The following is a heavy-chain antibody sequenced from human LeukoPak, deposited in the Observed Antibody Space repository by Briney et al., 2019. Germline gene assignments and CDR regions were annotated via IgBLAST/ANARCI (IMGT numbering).Heavy chain of an antibody. J-gene: IGHJ1*01. D-gene: IGHD3-22*01. CDR3: ARDSEGSSGPRGYFQH. V-gene: IGHV3-30-3*01. Sequence: GGSLRLSCAASGFTFSNFAMHWVRQAPGKGLEWVAVISYDGSVEYYADAVKGRFTISRDDSKNTLHLQMNSLRAEDTALYFCARDSEGSSGPRGYFQHWGQGTLVTVSS. CDR1: GFTFSNFA. CDR2: ISYDGSVE.